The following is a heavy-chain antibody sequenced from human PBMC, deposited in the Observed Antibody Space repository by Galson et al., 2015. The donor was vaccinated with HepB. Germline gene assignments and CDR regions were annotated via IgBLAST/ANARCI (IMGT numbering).Heavy chain of an antibody. CDR2: ISGSGGST. D-gene: IGHD1-26*01. CDR3: AKMGGRQYENGRNAFDI. Sequence: SLRLSCAASGFTFSSYAMSWVRQAPGKGLEWVSAISGSGGSTYYADSVKGRFTISRDNSKNTLYQQMNSLRAEDTAVYYCAKMGGRQYENGRNAFDIWGQGTMVTVSS. J-gene: IGHJ3*02. V-gene: IGHV3-23*01. CDR1: GFTFSSYA.